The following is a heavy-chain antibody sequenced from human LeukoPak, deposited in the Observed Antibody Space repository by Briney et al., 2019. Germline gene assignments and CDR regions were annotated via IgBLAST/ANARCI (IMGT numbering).Heavy chain of an antibody. CDR2: IYTSGST. Sequence: PSETLSLTCTVSGGSISSYYWSWIRQPAGKGLEWIGRIYTSGSTNYNPSLKSRVTISVDTSKNQFSLKLSSVTAADTAVYYCARTRYYGSGSYLYFDYWGQGTLVTVSS. J-gene: IGHJ4*02. D-gene: IGHD3-10*01. CDR1: GGSISSYY. CDR3: ARTRYYGSGSYLYFDY. V-gene: IGHV4-4*07.